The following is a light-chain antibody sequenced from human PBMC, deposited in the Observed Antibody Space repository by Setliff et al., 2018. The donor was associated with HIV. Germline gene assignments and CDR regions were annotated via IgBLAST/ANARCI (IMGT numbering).Light chain of an antibody. Sequence: QSVLTQPASVSGSPGQSITISCTRTSSDVGVYNYVSWYQQHPGKAPKLMIYEITKRPSGVPDRFSGSKSGNTASLTVSGLQAEDEADYYCSSYASSNSYVFGTGTKVTVL. J-gene: IGLJ1*01. V-gene: IGLV2-8*01. CDR3: SSYASSNSYV. CDR2: EIT. CDR1: SSDVGVYNY.